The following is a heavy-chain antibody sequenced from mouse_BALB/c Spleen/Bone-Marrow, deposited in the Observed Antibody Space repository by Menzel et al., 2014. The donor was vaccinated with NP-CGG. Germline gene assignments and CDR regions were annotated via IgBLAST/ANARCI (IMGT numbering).Heavy chain of an antibody. Sequence: EVQLQQSGPSLVKPSQTLSLPCSVTGDSITSGYWNWIRKFPGNKLEYMGYISYSGNTYYNPSLKSRISVTRDTTKNQYYLQLNSVTTEDTATYYCATYDGYCFDYWGQGTTLTVSS. D-gene: IGHD2-3*01. V-gene: IGHV3-8*02. CDR2: ISYSGNT. J-gene: IGHJ2*01. CDR3: ATYDGYCFDY. CDR1: GDSITSGY.